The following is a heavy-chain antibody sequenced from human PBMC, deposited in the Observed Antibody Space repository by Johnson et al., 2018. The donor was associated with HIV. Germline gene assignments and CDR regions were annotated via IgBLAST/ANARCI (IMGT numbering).Heavy chain of an antibody. V-gene: IGHV3-11*01. CDR1: GFTFSDYY. CDR2: ISSSGSTI. D-gene: IGHD3-22*01. Sequence: QVQVVESGGGLVKPGGSLRLSCAASGFTFSDYYMSWIRQAPGKGLEWVSYISSSGSTIYYADSVKGRFTISRDNAKKSLYLQMNSLRVEDTALYYCARAPHYYDTSGYFSAAFDMWGQGTMVTVSS. CDR3: ARAPHYYDTSGYFSAAFDM. J-gene: IGHJ3*02.